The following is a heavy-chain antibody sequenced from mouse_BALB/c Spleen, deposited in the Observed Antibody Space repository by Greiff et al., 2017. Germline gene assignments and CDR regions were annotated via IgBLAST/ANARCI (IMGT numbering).Heavy chain of an antibody. CDR2: INPGSGGT. J-gene: IGHJ2*01. CDR3: ARSYYYGSSCGDY. V-gene: IGHV1-54*01. D-gene: IGHD1-1*01. Sequence: QVQLKESGAELVRPGTSVKVSCKASGYAFTNYLIEWVKQRPGQGLEWIGVINPGSGGTNYNEKFKGKATLTADKSSSTAYMQLSSLTSDDSAVYFCARSYYYGSSCGDYWGQGTTLTVSS. CDR1: GYAFTNYL.